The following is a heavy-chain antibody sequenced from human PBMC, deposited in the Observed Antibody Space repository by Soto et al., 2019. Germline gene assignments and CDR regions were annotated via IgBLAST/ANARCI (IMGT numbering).Heavy chain of an antibody. V-gene: IGHV4-31*03. J-gene: IGHJ4*02. D-gene: IGHD2-21*02. CDR1: GFSISSGGYY. CDR2: IYYSGRT. Sequence: SETLSLTCPVSGFSISSGGYYWSWIRQHPGKGLEWIGNIYYSGRTYYNPSLESRVILSVDTSKNHFSLTLRSVTAADSAMYYCASVIGGDSESYFDFWGQGALVTVS. CDR3: ASVIGGDSESYFDF.